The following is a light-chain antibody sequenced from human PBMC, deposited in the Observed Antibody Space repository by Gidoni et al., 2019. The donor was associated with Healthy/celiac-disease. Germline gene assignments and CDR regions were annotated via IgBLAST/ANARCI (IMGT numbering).Light chain of an antibody. CDR3: QQYNSYPWT. CDR2: DAS. Sequence: DIQMTPSPSTLSASVGDRVTITCRASQSISSWLAWYQQKPGKAPNLLIYDASSLESGVPSRFSDSGSGTEFTLTISSLQPDDFATYYCQQYNSYPWTFGQGPKVEIK. V-gene: IGKV1-5*01. CDR1: QSISSW. J-gene: IGKJ1*01.